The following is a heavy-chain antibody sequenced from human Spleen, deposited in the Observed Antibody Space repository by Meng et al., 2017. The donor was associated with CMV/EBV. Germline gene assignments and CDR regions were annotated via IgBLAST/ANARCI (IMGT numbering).Heavy chain of an antibody. CDR2: IFHTGTT. V-gene: IGHV4-39*07. CDR1: GGSISGSNNY. J-gene: IGHJ4*02. Sequence: SETLSLTCSVSGGSISGSNNYWGWVRQAPGKGLEWIASIFHTGTTYYNPSLKSRITISVDTSKSQVSLKLRSVTAADTAVYYCARHVDSSHSIDYWGQGTLVTVSS. CDR3: ARHVDSSHSIDY. D-gene: IGHD6-13*01.